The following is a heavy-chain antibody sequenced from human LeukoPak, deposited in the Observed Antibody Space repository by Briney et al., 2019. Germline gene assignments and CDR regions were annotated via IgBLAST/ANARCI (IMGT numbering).Heavy chain of an antibody. V-gene: IGHV4-34*01. D-gene: IGHD2-8*01. Sequence: PSETLSLTCAVYGGSFSSYYWSWIRQPPGKGLEWIGEINHSGSTNYNPSLKSRGTISVDTSKNQFSLKLSSVTAADTAVYYCASPGVGAFDIWGQGTMVTVSS. CDR3: ASPGVGAFDI. CDR1: GGSFSSYY. CDR2: INHSGST. J-gene: IGHJ3*02.